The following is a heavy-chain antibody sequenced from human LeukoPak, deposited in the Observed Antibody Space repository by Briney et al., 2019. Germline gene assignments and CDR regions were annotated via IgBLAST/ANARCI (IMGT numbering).Heavy chain of an antibody. Sequence: SETLSLTCAVYGGSFSGYYWSWIRQPPGKGLEWIGEINHSGSTNYNPSLKSRVTISVDTSKNQFSLKLSSVTAADTAVYYCAGYCSSTGCPEVGYYYGMDVWGQGTTVTVSS. D-gene: IGHD2-2*01. CDR3: AGYCSSTGCPEVGYYYGMDV. V-gene: IGHV4-34*01. CDR1: GGSFSGYY. J-gene: IGHJ6*02. CDR2: INHSGST.